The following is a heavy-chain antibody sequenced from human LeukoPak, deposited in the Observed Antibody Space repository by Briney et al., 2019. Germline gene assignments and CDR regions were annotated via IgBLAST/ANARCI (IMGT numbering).Heavy chain of an antibody. CDR3: TTGGRKRCSGVSCYPGDY. D-gene: IGHD2-15*01. CDR2: IDDDGSTT. Sequence: GGSLRLSCAASGFTVSSNYMSWVRHAPGKGLMWVSRIDDDGSTTTDYADSVKGRFTISRDNAKNTVYLQMNSLRAEDTAVYYCTTGGRKRCSGVSCYPGDYWGQGTLVTVSS. J-gene: IGHJ4*02. V-gene: IGHV3-74*01. CDR1: GFTVSSNY.